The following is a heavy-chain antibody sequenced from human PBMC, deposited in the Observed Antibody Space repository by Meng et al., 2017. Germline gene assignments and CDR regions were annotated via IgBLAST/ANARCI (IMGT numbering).Heavy chain of an antibody. CDR3: ARDFDY. CDR2: ITKDGSRK. V-gene: IGHV3-30*16. Sequence: QWQGVGSGGAWVPPGRYLTLSCAASGFIFSNYEMHWVRQAPGKGIEWVACITKDGSRKYYLGSVRGRFTISRDNSKNTLYLEMNSLRSEDTALYYCARDFDYWGQGTLVTVSS. CDR1: GFIFSNYE. J-gene: IGHJ4*02.